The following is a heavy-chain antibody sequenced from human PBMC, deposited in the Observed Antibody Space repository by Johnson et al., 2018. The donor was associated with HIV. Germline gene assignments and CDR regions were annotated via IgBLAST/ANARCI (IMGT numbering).Heavy chain of an antibody. CDR3: ARGRGYRSSKDACDI. Sequence: QVQLVESGGGVVQPGRSLRLSCAASGFSFSNYAIEWVRQAPGKGLEWVALISYDGSDTYYADSVQGRFTISRDNSKNTLYLQMNSLRAEDTAVYYCARGRGYRSSKDACDIWGQGTMVTVSS. CDR2: ISYDGSDT. CDR1: GFSFSNYA. V-gene: IGHV3-30*04. J-gene: IGHJ3*02. D-gene: IGHD6-13*01.